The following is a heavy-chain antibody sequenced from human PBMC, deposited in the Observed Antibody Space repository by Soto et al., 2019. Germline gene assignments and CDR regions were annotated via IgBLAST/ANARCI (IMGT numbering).Heavy chain of an antibody. V-gene: IGHV1-46*01. CDR1: GYTFTSYY. CDR2: INPSGGST. D-gene: IGHD2-8*01. CDR3: ASTRCTNGVCYTDDYYYYGMDV. Sequence: GASVKVSCKSSGYTFTSYYMHCVRQAPGQGLEWMGIINPSGGSTSYAQKFQGRVTMTRDTSTSTVYMELSSLRSEDTAVYYCASTRCTNGVCYTDDYYYYGMDVWGQGTTVTVSS. J-gene: IGHJ6*02.